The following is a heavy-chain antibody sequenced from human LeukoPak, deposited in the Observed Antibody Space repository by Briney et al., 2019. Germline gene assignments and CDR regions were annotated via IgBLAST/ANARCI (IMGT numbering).Heavy chain of an antibody. CDR1: GFTFSSYA. Sequence: PGGSLRLSCAASGFTFSSYAMHWVRQAPGKGLEYVSAISSNGGSTYYANSVKGRFTISRDNSKNTLYLQMGSLRAEDMAVYYCARGTYYYDSSGYYSSGYFDYWGQGTLVTVSS. D-gene: IGHD3-22*01. J-gene: IGHJ4*02. V-gene: IGHV3-64*01. CDR2: ISSNGGST. CDR3: ARGTYYYDSSGYYSSGYFDY.